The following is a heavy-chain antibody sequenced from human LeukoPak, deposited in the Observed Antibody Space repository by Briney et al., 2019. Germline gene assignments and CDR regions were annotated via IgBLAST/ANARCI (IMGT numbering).Heavy chain of an antibody. V-gene: IGHV3-64D*06. CDR2: ISSNGGST. CDR1: GFTFSSYA. CDR3: AKGPAPRLGEFSYHALVDY. D-gene: IGHD3-16*02. Sequence: GGSLRLSCSASGFTFSSYAMHWVRQAPGKGLEYVSAISSNGGSTYYADSVKGRFTISRDNSKNTLYLQMSSPRAEDTAVYYCAKGPAPRLGEFSYHALVDYWGQGTLVTVSS. J-gene: IGHJ4*02.